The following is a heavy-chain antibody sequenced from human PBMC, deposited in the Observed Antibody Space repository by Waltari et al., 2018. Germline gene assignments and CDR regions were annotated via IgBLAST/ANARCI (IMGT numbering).Heavy chain of an antibody. J-gene: IGHJ4*02. CDR2: IKQDGSEK. CDR1: GITPSSFW. V-gene: IGHV3-7*01. CDR3: ATSGWYCFDY. D-gene: IGHD6-19*01. Sequence: EVQLVESGGGLVQPGGSLRLSCAAYGITPSSFWMNWVRQTPGKGLEWVAGIKQDGSEKYYADSVKGRFTISRDNAKNSLYLQMNSLRAEDTAVYYCATSGWYCFDYWGQGTLVTVSS.